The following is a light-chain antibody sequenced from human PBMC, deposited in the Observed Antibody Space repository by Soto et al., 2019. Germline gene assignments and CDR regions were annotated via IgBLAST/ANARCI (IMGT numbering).Light chain of an antibody. V-gene: IGKV3-15*01. CDR3: QQYNNWPLRT. Sequence: EIVMTQSPASLSVSPGETATLSCRASQSISNSLAWYQQKPGQAPSRLIYGASTRATGIPASFSGSGSGTEFTLTISSLQSEDSALYYCQQYNNWPLRTFGQETKLEIK. CDR1: QSISNS. CDR2: GAS. J-gene: IGKJ2*01.